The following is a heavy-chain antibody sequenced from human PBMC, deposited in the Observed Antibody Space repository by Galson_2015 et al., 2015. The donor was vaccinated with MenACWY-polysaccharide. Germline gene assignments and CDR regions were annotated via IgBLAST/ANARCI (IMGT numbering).Heavy chain of an antibody. J-gene: IGHJ4*02. CDR3: VRAVPGAGPSWYIDY. V-gene: IGHV3-72*01. D-gene: IGHD4-17*01. CDR1: GFTFSDLY. CDR2: SRNKARSYTT. Sequence: SLRLSCAVSGFTFSDLYMVWVRQAPGKGLEWVGRSRNKARSYTTEYAAAVKDRFTISRDVSRNSLYLQMNSLKTEDTAVYYCVRAVPGAGPSWYIDYWGQGTQVTVSS.